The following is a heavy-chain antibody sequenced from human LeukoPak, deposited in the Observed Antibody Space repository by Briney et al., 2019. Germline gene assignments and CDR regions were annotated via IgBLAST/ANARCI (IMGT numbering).Heavy chain of an antibody. CDR3: ARTINYDFWSGYYT. CDR1: GVSFSGYY. J-gene: IGHJ5*02. V-gene: IGHV4-34*01. CDR2: INHSGST. Sequence: SETLSLTCAVYGVSFSGYYWSWIRQPPGKGLEWIGEINHSGSTNYNPSLKSRGTISVDTSKTQFSLKLSSATAADTAVYYCARTINYDFWSGYYTWGQGTLVTVSS. D-gene: IGHD3-3*01.